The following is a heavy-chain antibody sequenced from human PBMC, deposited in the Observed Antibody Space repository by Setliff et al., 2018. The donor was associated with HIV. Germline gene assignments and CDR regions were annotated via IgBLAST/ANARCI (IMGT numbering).Heavy chain of an antibody. D-gene: IGHD4-17*01. CDR1: GGSISNYY. Sequence: LSETLSLTCTVSGGSISNYYWSWIRQPPGKGLEWIGYIYTTGSTNYNPSLKSRVTISVDTSKNQLSLRLSSVTATDTAVYFCARSRGGTTRGYMDVWGKGTTVTVSS. CDR3: ARSRGGTTRGYMDV. CDR2: IYTTGST. V-gene: IGHV4-4*08. J-gene: IGHJ6*03.